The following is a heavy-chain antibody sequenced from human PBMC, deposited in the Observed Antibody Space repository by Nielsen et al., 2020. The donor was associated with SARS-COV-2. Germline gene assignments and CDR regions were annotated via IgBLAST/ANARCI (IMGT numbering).Heavy chain of an antibody. CDR2: INHSGST. Sequence: ETLSLTCAVYGGSFSGYYWSWIRQPPGKGLEWIGEINHSGSTNYNPSLKSRVTISVDTSKNQFSLKLSSVTAADTAVYYCARGGIAVAGTPITIDYWGQGTLVTVSS. D-gene: IGHD6-19*01. CDR3: ARGGIAVAGTPITIDY. J-gene: IGHJ4*02. V-gene: IGHV4-34*01. CDR1: GGSFSGYY.